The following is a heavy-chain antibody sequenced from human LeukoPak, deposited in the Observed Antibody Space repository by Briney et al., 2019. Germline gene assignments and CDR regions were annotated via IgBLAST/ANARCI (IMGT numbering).Heavy chain of an antibody. D-gene: IGHD3-10*01. CDR1: GYSFTTYW. Sequence: GQSLKISCKGSGYSFTTYWIGWVRQMPGKGLQWMAIIYPDDSDIRYSPSFQGQVTISADKSIITAYLQWSSLKASDTAMYYCARHGRGSRSPNAFDFWGQGTMVTVSS. J-gene: IGHJ3*01. CDR3: ARHGRGSRSPNAFDF. CDR2: IYPDDSDI. V-gene: IGHV5-51*01.